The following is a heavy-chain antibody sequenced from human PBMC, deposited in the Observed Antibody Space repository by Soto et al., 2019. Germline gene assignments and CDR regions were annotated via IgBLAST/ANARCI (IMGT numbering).Heavy chain of an antibody. D-gene: IGHD1-7*01. Sequence: ASVKVSCKASGGTFSSYAISWVRQAPGQGLEWMGGIIPIFGTANYAEKFQGRVTITADESTSTTFMEVSSLRSEDTAVYYCARNGTQTGYSYGMDVWGQGTLVTVSS. J-gene: IGHJ6*02. CDR3: ARNGTQTGYSYGMDV. CDR1: GGTFSSYA. V-gene: IGHV1-69*13. CDR2: IIPIFGTA.